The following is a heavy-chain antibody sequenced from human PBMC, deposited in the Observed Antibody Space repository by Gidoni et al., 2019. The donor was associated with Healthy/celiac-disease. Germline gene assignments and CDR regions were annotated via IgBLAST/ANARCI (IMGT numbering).Heavy chain of an antibody. D-gene: IGHD6-19*01. CDR2: IKQDGSEK. Sequence: EVQLVESGGGLVQPGGSLRLSCAASGFTVSSYCMSWVRQAPGKGLEWVANIKQDGSEKYYVDSVKGRFTISRDNAKNSLYLQMNSLRAEDTAVYYCARPLKTGYSSGLLPRYFDYWGQGTLVTVSS. CDR3: ARPLKTGYSSGLLPRYFDY. J-gene: IGHJ4*02. V-gene: IGHV3-7*05. CDR1: GFTVSSYC.